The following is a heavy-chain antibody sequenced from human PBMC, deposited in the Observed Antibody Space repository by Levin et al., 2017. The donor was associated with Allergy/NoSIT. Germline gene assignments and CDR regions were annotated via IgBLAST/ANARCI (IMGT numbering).Heavy chain of an antibody. J-gene: IGHJ4*02. Sequence: SETLSLTCTVSGGSISSGDYYWSWIRQPPGKGLEWIGYIYYSGSTYYNPSLKSRVTISVDTSKNQFSLKLSSVTAADTAVYYCAREGSPGRYSGYDQGYFDYWGQGTLVTVSS. D-gene: IGHD5-12*01. CDR3: AREGSPGRYSGYDQGYFDY. V-gene: IGHV4-30-4*01. CDR2: IYYSGST. CDR1: GGSISSGDYY.